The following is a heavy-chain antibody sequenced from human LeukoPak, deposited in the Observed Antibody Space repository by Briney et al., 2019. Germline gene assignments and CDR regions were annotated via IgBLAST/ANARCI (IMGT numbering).Heavy chain of an antibody. J-gene: IGHJ4*02. V-gene: IGHV4-4*07. CDR3: ARTSARGAQFDY. D-gene: IGHD3-10*01. Sequence: PSETLSLTCSVSGGSISSYYWSWIRRPAGKGLEWIGRIYSSGSTNYNPSLKTRVTMSLDTSKNQFSLNLTTVTAADTAVYYCARTSARGAQFDYWGQGTLVTVSS. CDR2: IYSSGST. CDR1: GGSISSYY.